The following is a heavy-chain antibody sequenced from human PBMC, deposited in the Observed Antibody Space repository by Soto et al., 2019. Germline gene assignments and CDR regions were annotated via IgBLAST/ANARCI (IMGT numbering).Heavy chain of an antibody. D-gene: IGHD6-19*01. CDR3: ACLSYSGGWSGWFDP. V-gene: IGHV4-4*07. Sequence: QVQLQESGPGLVKPSETLSLTCTVSGDSVSSYYWSWIRQPAGKGLEWLGRMYTTGSTNYNPSLMSRVTMPGQTSKTQISLRLSSVTVADTAVYYCACLSYSGGWSGWFDPWGQGTLVTVSS. J-gene: IGHJ5*02. CDR2: MYTTGST. CDR1: GDSVSSYY.